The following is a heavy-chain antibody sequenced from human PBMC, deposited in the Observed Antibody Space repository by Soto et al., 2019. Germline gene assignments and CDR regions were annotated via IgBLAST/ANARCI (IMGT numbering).Heavy chain of an antibody. D-gene: IGHD3-10*02. V-gene: IGHV1-2*02. Sequence: QVQLVQSGAEVKEPGDSVRVSCEASGYTFTAHYIHWVRQAPGQGLEWMGWINPKFGDTTYAQDFQGRVSMTRDMSISTVYMELSRLTSDDTAIYYCARNMDYYYGRGSGNGQGVWGQGTTVTVFS. J-gene: IGHJ6*02. CDR2: INPKFGDT. CDR1: GYTFTAHY. CDR3: ARNMDYYYGRGSGNGQGV.